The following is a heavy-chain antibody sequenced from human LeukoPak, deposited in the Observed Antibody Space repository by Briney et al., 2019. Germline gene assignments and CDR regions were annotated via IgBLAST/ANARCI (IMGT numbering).Heavy chain of an antibody. J-gene: IGHJ4*02. CDR1: GFTFSSYA. CDR2: ISDSGGYT. CDR3: AKDVGKWESLHFFDY. V-gene: IGHV3-23*01. D-gene: IGHD1-26*01. Sequence: GGSLRLSCAASGFTFSSYAMNWVRQAPGKGLEWVSAISDSGGYTYYADSVKGRFTISRDNSKNTLYLQMNSLRGDDTAVYYCAKDVGKWESLHFFDYWGQGTLVTVSS.